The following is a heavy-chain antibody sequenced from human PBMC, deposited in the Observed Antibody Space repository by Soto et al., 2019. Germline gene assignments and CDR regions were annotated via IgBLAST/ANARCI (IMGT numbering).Heavy chain of an antibody. Sequence: GGSLRLSCAASGFTFSTYSMNWVRQAPGKGLEWVSSISSGSSYIYYADSVKGRFTISRDNAHNSLYLQMNSLRAEDTAVYYCAREVSSGYYYPYYFDYWGPGPLVTVSS. CDR3: AREVSSGYYYPYYFDY. CDR1: GFTFSTYS. CDR2: ISSGSSYI. J-gene: IGHJ4*02. D-gene: IGHD3-22*01. V-gene: IGHV3-21*01.